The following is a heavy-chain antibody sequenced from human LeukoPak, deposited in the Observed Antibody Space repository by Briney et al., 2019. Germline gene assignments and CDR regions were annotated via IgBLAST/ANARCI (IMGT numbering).Heavy chain of an antibody. D-gene: IGHD2-15*01. CDR1: GGSISSSNW. CDR2: IYHSGST. V-gene: IGHV4-4*02. Sequence: PSETLSLTCAVSGGSISSSNWWSWVRQPPGKGLEWIGEIYHSGSTNYNPSLKSRVTISVDKSKNQFSLKLSSVTAADTAVYYCATYILGYCSGGSRYPGWGQGTLVTVSS. CDR3: ATYILGYCSGGSRYPG. J-gene: IGHJ4*02.